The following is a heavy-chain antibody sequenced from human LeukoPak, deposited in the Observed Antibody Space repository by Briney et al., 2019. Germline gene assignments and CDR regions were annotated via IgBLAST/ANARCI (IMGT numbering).Heavy chain of an antibody. V-gene: IGHV4-34*01. J-gene: IGHJ5*02. CDR2: INHSGST. CDR3: ARRRITMVRGVNMGGQWFDP. CDR1: GGSFSGYY. D-gene: IGHD3-10*01. Sequence: SETLSLTCAVYGGSFSGYYWSWIRQPPGKGLEWIGEINHSGSTNYNPSLKSRVTISVDTSKNQFSLKLSSVTAADTAVYYCARRRITMVRGVNMGGQWFDPWGQEPWSPSPQ.